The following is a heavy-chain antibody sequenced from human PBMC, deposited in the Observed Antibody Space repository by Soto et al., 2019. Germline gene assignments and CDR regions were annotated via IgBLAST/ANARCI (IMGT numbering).Heavy chain of an antibody. J-gene: IGHJ4*02. CDR1: GFTFGSYW. Sequence: EVQLVESGGGLVKPGGSQRLSCAASGFTFGSYWMSWVRQAPGKGLEWVANINEDGSEKKYMDYVKGRFTISRDNAKNSRYLQMNSLRVEDTAVYYCVRGTIAAPGKDYWGQGTLVTVSS. CDR2: INEDGSEK. CDR3: VRGTIAAPGKDY. D-gene: IGHD6-13*01. V-gene: IGHV3-7*01.